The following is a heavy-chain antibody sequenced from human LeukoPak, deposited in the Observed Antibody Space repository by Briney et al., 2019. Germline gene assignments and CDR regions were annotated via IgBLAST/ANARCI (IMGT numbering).Heavy chain of an antibody. Sequence: SETLSLTCTVSGGSISSSSYYWGWIRQPPGKGLEWIGYIYYSGSTNYNPSLKSRVTISVDTSKNQFSLKLSSVTAADTAVYYCATTTYYYDSSGYYYVYFQHWGQGTLVTVSS. CDR3: ATTTYYYDSSGYYYVYFQH. D-gene: IGHD3-22*01. J-gene: IGHJ1*01. CDR1: GGSISSSSYY. CDR2: IYYSGST. V-gene: IGHV4-61*05.